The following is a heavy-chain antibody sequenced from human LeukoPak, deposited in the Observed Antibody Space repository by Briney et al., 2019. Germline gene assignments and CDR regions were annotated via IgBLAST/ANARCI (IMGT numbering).Heavy chain of an antibody. D-gene: IGHD4-17*01. J-gene: IGHJ5*02. CDR1: GGSFSGYY. Sequence: SETLSLTCAVYGGSFSGYYWSWIRQPPGKGLEWIGEINHSGSTNYNPSLKSRVTISVDTSKNQFSLKLSSVTAADTAVYYCATRHTVTTHYRSDPWGQGTLVTVSS. CDR3: ATRHTVTTHYRSDP. V-gene: IGHV4-34*01. CDR2: INHSGST.